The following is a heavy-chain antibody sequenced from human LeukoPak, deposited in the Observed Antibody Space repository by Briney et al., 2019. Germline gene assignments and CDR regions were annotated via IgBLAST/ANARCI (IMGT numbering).Heavy chain of an antibody. CDR2: ISWNSGSI. J-gene: IGHJ6*02. D-gene: IGHD6-13*01. CDR3: AKAHIAAAGTLYYGMDV. Sequence: AGGSLRLSCAASGFTFGDYAMHWVRQAPGKGLEWVLGISWNSGSIGYADSVKGRFTISRDNAKNSLYLQMNSLRAEDTALYYCAKAHIAAAGTLYYGMDVWAKGPRSPSP. V-gene: IGHV3-9*01. CDR1: GFTFGDYA.